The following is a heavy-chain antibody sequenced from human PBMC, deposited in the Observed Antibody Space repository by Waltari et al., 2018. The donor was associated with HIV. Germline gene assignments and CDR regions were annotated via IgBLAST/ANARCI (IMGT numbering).Heavy chain of an antibody. D-gene: IGHD6-13*01. J-gene: IGHJ5*02. V-gene: IGHV4-39*07. CDR1: GDSISSSDYY. CDR3: AREKSAPRYHIAAAGHNCFDP. Sequence: QLQLQESGPGLVKPSETLSLTCTVSGDSISSSDYYWGWIRRPPWKGLEWIGSVSYSGRTIYNPSLESRVTISVDTSNRQFSLKLNSVTAADAAVYYCAREKSAPRYHIAAAGHNCFDPWGQGTLVTVSS. CDR2: VSYSGRT.